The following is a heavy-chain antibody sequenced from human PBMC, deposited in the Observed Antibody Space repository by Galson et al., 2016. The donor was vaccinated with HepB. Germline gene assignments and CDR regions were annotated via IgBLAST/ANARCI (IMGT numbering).Heavy chain of an antibody. D-gene: IGHD3-22*01. Sequence: SVKVSCKASGYTFTSYYIHWVRQAPGQGLEWMGIINPSGGSTTYAQKFQGRVTMTRDTSTSTVYMELSSLRSEDTAVYYCAIVLLSGYFPSWGQGTLVTVSS. CDR2: INPSGGST. V-gene: IGHV1-46*03. J-gene: IGHJ5*02. CDR3: AIVLLSGYFPS. CDR1: GYTFTSYY.